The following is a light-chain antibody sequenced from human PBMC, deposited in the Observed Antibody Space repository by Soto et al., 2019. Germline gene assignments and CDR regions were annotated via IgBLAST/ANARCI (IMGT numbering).Light chain of an antibody. CDR1: QSISSW. CDR3: QQYNSYSWT. CDR2: KAS. V-gene: IGKV1-5*03. J-gene: IGKJ1*01. Sequence: DIRMTQSPSTLSASVGDRVTITCRASQSISSWLAWYQQKPVKAPKLLIYKASSLESGVPSRFSGSGSGTEFTLTISSLQPDDFATYYCQQYNSYSWTFGQGTKVEIK.